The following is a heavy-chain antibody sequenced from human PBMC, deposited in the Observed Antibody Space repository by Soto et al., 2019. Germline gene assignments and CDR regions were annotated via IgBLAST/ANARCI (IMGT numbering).Heavy chain of an antibody. CDR2: ISYDGSNK. J-gene: IGHJ3*02. CDR1: GFTFSSYG. V-gene: IGHV3-30*03. D-gene: IGHD3-22*01. CDR3: ASQGEAYYDSSGSPAFDI. Sequence: QVQLVKSGGGVVQPGRSLRLSCAASGFTFSSYGMHWVRQAPGKGLEWVAVISYDGSNKYYADSVKGRFTISRDNSKNTLYLTMNSLRAEDTAVYYCASQGEAYYDSSGSPAFDIWGQGTMVTVSS.